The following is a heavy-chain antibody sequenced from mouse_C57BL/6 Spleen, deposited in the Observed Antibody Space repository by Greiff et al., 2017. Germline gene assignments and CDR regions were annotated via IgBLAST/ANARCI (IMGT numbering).Heavy chain of an antibody. J-gene: IGHJ4*01. Sequence: VQLQQSGPELVKPGASVKMSCKASGYTFTDYNMHWVKQSHGKSLEWIGYLNPNNGGTSYNQKFKGKATLTVNKSSSTAYMELRSLTSEDSAVYYCANSNFYYYAMDYWGQGTSVTVSS. CDR2: LNPNNGGT. CDR3: ANSNFYYYAMDY. V-gene: IGHV1-22*01. CDR1: GYTFTDYN. D-gene: IGHD2-5*01.